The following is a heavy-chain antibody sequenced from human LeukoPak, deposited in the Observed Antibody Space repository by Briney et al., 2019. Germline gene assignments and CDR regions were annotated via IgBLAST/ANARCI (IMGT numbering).Heavy chain of an antibody. J-gene: IGHJ5*02. CDR1: GFTFDDYA. CDR3: AKSPIAAAGHNWFDP. Sequence: GRSLRLSCAASGFTFDDYAMHWVRQAPGKGLEWVSGISWNSGSIGYADPAKGRFTISRDNAKNSLYLQMNSLRAEDMALYYCAKSPIAAAGHNWFDPWGQGTLVTVSS. CDR2: ISWNSGSI. V-gene: IGHV3-9*03. D-gene: IGHD6-13*01.